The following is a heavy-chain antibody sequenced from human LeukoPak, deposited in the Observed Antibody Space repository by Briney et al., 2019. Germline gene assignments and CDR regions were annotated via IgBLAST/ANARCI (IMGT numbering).Heavy chain of an antibody. V-gene: IGHV3-74*01. CDR3: ASSTGSLDH. J-gene: IGHJ4*02. CDR2: INGDGSST. Sequence: GGSLRLSCAASGFTFSGYWIHWVRQAPGKGLVWVSHINGDGSSTNYADSVKGRFTISRDNARNTVDLQMNSLRVEDTAIYYCASSTGSLDHWGQGTLVTVSS. CDR1: GFTFSGYW. D-gene: IGHD1-1*01.